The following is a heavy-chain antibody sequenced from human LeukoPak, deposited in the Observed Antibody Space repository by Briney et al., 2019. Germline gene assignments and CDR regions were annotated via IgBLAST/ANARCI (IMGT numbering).Heavy chain of an antibody. D-gene: IGHD6-13*01. Sequence: VASVKVSCKASGYTFTGYYMHWVRQAPGQGLEWMGWINPNSGGTNYAQKFQGRVTMTRDTSISTAYMELSRLRSDDTAVYYCAREGAAAGAYYYYYMDVWGKGTTVTISS. CDR1: GYTFTGYY. CDR2: INPNSGGT. J-gene: IGHJ6*03. V-gene: IGHV1-2*02. CDR3: AREGAAAGAYYYYYMDV.